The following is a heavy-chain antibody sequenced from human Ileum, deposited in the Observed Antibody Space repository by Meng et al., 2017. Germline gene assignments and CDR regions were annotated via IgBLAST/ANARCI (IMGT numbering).Heavy chain of an antibody. V-gene: IGHV3-23*01. D-gene: IGHD3-10*01. CDR1: GFTFNTYV. J-gene: IGHJ4*02. Sequence: GESLKISCAASGFTFNTYVMRWVRQAPGKGPEWVSSITGSGGSTYYADSVKGRFTISRDNSKNTLYLQMNSLRAEDTAVYYCAKGGGSGNYYNDYWGQGTLVTVSS. CDR2: ITGSGGST. CDR3: AKGGGSGNYYNDY.